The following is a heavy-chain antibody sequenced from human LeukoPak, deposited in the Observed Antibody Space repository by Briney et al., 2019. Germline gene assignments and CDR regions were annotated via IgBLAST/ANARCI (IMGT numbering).Heavy chain of an antibody. J-gene: IGHJ4*02. CDR3: ARGGSSSWYRVYYFDY. Sequence: SETLSLTCTVSGGSISSYYWSWIRQPPGKGLEWIGYIYYSGSTNYNPSLKSRVTISVDTSKNQFSPKLSSVTAADTAVYYCARGGSSSWYRVYYFDYWGQGTLVTVSS. D-gene: IGHD6-13*01. CDR2: IYYSGST. V-gene: IGHV4-59*01. CDR1: GGSISSYY.